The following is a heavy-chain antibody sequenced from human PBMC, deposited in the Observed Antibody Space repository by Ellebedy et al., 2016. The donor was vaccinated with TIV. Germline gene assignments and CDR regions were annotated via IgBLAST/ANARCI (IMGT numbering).Heavy chain of an antibody. V-gene: IGHV1-46*01. CDR2: INPSGGST. CDR3: ARVQGLWFGDPDY. J-gene: IGHJ4*02. Sequence: ASVKVSCXASGYTFTSYYMHWVRQAPGQGLEWMGIINPSGGSTSYAQKFQGRVTMTRDTSTSTVYMELGSLRSEDTAVYYCARVQGLWFGDPDYWGQGTLVTVSS. D-gene: IGHD3-10*01. CDR1: GYTFTSYY.